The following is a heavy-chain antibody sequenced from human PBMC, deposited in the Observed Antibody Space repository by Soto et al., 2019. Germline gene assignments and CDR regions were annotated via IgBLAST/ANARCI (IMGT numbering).Heavy chain of an antibody. CDR3: ARRDCSGGSCGSAFDI. Sequence: SETLSLTCTVSGGSISSYYWSWIRQPPGKGLEWIGYIYYSGSTNYNPSLKSRVTISVDTSKNQFSLKLSSVTAADTAVYYCARRDCSGGSCGSAFDIWGQGTMVTVSS. V-gene: IGHV4-59*08. CDR2: IYYSGST. J-gene: IGHJ3*02. CDR1: GGSISSYY. D-gene: IGHD2-15*01.